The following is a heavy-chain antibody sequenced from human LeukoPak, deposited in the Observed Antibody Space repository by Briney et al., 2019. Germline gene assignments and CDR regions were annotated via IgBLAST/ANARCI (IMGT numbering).Heavy chain of an antibody. D-gene: IGHD1-26*01. Sequence: GGSLRLSCAASGFTFSGHAMSWVRPAPGKGLNWLSTITGGAENTYYAGSVKGRFTISRDNSKNTVYLQMDSLRVEDTAVYYCAKVLSGSQDYWGQGTLVTAFS. CDR2: ITGGAENT. J-gene: IGHJ4*02. V-gene: IGHV3-23*01. CDR1: GFTFSGHA. CDR3: AKVLSGSQDY.